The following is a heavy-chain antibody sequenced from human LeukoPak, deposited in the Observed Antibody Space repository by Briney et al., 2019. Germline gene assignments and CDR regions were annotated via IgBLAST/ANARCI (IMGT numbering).Heavy chain of an antibody. J-gene: IGHJ4*02. Sequence: GRYLRFSGAASGFTFSSYGMHWVRQAPGMGLEWVAVISYDGSNKYYADYVKGRFTISRDISKNTLYLQMNRLRAEGTAVYYCAKEGGQCVGAYHCDYWGQRTRVTVAS. CDR2: ISYDGSNK. D-gene: IGHD1-26*01. CDR3: AKEGGQCVGAYHCDY. CDR1: GFTFSSYG. V-gene: IGHV3-30*18.